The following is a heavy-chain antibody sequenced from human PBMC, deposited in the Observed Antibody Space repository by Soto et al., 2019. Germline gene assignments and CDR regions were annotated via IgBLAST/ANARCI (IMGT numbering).Heavy chain of an antibody. D-gene: IGHD5-18*01. V-gene: IGHV4-30-2*01. CDR3: ARGGYSSKYYFYYGMDV. J-gene: IGHJ6*02. CDR1: GGSISSGGYS. CDR2: IFHSGST. Sequence: SETLSLTCAVSGGSISSGGYSWSWIRQPPGKGLEWIGYIFHSGSTYYNPSLKSRVTITVDTSKNQFSLKLSSVTAADTAVYYCARGGYSSKYYFYYGMDVWGQGTTVTVSS.